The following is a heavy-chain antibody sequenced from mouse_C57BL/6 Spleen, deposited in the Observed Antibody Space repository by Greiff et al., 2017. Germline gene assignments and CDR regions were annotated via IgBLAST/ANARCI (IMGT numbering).Heavy chain of an antibody. CDR2: IYPGDGDT. CDR1: GYAFSSSW. CDR3: ARKVVAPYDFDY. Sequence: QVQLQQSGPELVKPGASVKSSCKASGYAFSSSWMNWVKQRPGKGLEWIGRIYPGDGDTNYNGKFKGKATLTADKSSSTAYMQLSSLTSEDSAVYVCARKVVAPYDFDYWGQGTTLTVSS. V-gene: IGHV1-82*01. D-gene: IGHD1-3*01. J-gene: IGHJ2*01.